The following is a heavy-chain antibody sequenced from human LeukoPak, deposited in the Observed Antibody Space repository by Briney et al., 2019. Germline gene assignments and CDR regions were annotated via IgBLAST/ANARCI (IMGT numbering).Heavy chain of an antibody. V-gene: IGHV4-34*01. CDR3: ARGDGSSWYYYYYGMDV. CDR2: INHSGST. Sequence: SETLSLTCAVYGGSFSGYYWSWIRQPPGKGLEWIGEINHSGSTNYNPSLKSRVTISVDTSKNQFSLKLSSVTAADTAVYYCARGDGSSWYYYYYGMDVWGQGTTVTVSS. D-gene: IGHD6-13*01. J-gene: IGHJ6*02. CDR1: GGSFSGYY.